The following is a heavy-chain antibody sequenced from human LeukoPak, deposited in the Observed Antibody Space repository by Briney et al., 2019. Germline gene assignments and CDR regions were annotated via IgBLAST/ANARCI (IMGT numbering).Heavy chain of an antibody. CDR1: GGSISSGGYS. J-gene: IGHJ4*02. CDR3: ARGRDSLVYFDY. D-gene: IGHD3-10*01. V-gene: IGHV4-30-2*01. Sequence: TLSLTCAVSGGSISSGGYSWSWIRQPPGKGLEWIGYIYHSGSTYYNPSLKSRVTISVDRSKNQFSLKLSSVTAADTAVYYCARGRDSLVYFDYWGQGTLVTVSS. CDR2: IYHSGST.